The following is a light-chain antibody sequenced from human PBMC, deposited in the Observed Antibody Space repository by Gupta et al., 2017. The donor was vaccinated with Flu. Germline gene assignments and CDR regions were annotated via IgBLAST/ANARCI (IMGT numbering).Light chain of an antibody. V-gene: IGLV1-51*01. CDR2: DND. CDR1: SSNIGNHY. J-gene: IGLJ1*01. CDR3: GTWDTSLSAYV. Sequence: QSLLTQPPSMSAAPGQKVTISCPGSSSNIGNHYVSWYQQLPGTAPKLLIYDNDKRPSGIPDRFSGSQSGTSATLDITGLQTGDEADYYCGTWDTSLSAYVFATGTKVTVL.